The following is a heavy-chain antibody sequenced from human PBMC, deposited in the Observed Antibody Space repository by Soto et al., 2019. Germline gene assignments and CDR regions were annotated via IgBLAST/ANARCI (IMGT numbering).Heavy chain of an antibody. D-gene: IGHD2-15*01. CDR3: ARTKCSGGSCYSWSLDY. CDR2: RYYSEST. Sequence: SETLSLTCTVSGGSVTTGGYYWSWIRQLPGKGLEWIGHRYYSESTYYNPSLKSRVSISLDTSKNQFSLKLSFVTAADTAMYYCARTKCSGGSCYSWSLDYWGQGTPVTV. V-gene: IGHV4-31*03. J-gene: IGHJ4*02. CDR1: GGSVTTGGYY.